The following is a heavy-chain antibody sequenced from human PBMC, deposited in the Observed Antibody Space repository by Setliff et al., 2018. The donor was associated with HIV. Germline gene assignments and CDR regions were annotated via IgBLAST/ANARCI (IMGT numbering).Heavy chain of an antibody. CDR2: IRYDGSDK. J-gene: IGHJ6*03. CDR3: AREIRAGNYPPYNYYFYMDV. Sequence: GGSLRLSCGASGFTFSSYGMHWVRQAPGKGLEWVTFIRYDGSDKYYADSVKGRFTISRDNSKNTLYLQMNSLRAEDTAVYYCAREIRAGNYPPYNYYFYMDVWGKGTTVTVSS. D-gene: IGHD4-4*01. CDR1: GFTFSSYG. V-gene: IGHV3-30*02.